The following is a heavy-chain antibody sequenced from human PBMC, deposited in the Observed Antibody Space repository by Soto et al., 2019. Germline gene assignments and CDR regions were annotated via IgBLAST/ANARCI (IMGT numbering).Heavy chain of an antibody. J-gene: IGHJ4*02. V-gene: IGHV4-4*07. CDR1: GGSMSSNY. Sequence: QVQLQESGPGLVKPSETLSLTCTVSGGSMSSNYWSWIRQSVGKGLEWIGRIYTSGTTNYNPSIKSRVTMSVDTSKNRFSLKLTSVTAADTAVYYCARDQRLDSYSSPLYLYFDSWGQGSLVTVSS. CDR2: IYTSGTT. CDR3: ARDQRLDSYSSPLYLYFDS. D-gene: IGHD6-19*01.